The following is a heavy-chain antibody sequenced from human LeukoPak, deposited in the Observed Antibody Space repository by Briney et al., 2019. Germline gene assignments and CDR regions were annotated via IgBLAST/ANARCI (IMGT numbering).Heavy chain of an antibody. CDR2: IVVGSGNT. CDR3: AARRANFGINGGGFDY. CDR1: GFTFTSSA. Sequence: SVKVSCKASGFTFTSSAMQWVRQARGQRLEWIGWIVVGSGNTNYAQKFQERVTITRDMSTSTAYMELSSLRSEATAVYYCAARRANFGINGGGFDYWGQGPLVTVPS. J-gene: IGHJ4*02. V-gene: IGHV1-58*02. D-gene: IGHD4/OR15-4a*01.